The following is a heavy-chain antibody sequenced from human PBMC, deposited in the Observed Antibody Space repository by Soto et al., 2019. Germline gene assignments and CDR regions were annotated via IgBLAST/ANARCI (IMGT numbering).Heavy chain of an antibody. V-gene: IGHV1-69*13. CDR3: ASALGGAFDY. CDR2: IIPIFGTA. CDR1: GDTFSGDA. Sequence: SVKGYCKASGDTFSGDAIGWGRQAPGQGLEWMGGIIPIFGTANYAQKFQGRVTITADESTSTAYMELSSLRSEYTAVYYCASALGGAFDYWGQGTLVTVSS. D-gene: IGHD1-26*01. J-gene: IGHJ4*02.